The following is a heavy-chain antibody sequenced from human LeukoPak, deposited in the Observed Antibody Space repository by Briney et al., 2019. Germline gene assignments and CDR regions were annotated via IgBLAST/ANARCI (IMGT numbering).Heavy chain of an antibody. V-gene: IGHV1-18*01. J-gene: IGHJ3*02. CDR3: TRVRNSNNWWGAFDI. CDR2: ISPNNGNT. Sequence: ASVKVSCKAFGYTFDTSSISWVRQAPGQRIEWMGWISPNNGNTHYAQGVQGRVTMTTDTSRSTAYMELRSLRSDDTAVYYCTRVRNSNNWWGAFDIWGQGTMVTVSS. CDR1: GYTFDTSS. D-gene: IGHD1-1*01.